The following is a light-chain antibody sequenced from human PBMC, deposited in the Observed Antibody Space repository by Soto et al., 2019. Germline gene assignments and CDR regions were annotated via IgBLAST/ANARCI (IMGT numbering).Light chain of an antibody. CDR3: QQYNSYWT. V-gene: IGKV1-5*03. CDR2: KAS. J-gene: IGKJ1*01. Sequence: DIQMTQSPSTLSASVGDRVTMTCRASQSISSWLAWYQQKPGKAPKLLIYKASSLESGVPSRFSGSGSGTEFTLTIRSLQPDDFAPYYCQQYNSYWTFGQGTKVEIK. CDR1: QSISSW.